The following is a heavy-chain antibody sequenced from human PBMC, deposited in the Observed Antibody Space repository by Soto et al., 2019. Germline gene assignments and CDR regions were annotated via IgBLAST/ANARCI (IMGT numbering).Heavy chain of an antibody. J-gene: IGHJ4*02. CDR3: ARDREIFGVVHYFDY. V-gene: IGHV3-30-3*01. Sequence: QVQLVESGGGVVQPGRSLRLSCAASGFTFSSYAMHWVRQAPGKGLEWVAVISYDGSNKYYADSVKGRFTISRDNSKNTLYLQMNSLRAEYTAVYYCARDREIFGVVHYFDYWGQGTLVTVSS. CDR2: ISYDGSNK. CDR1: GFTFSSYA. D-gene: IGHD3-3*01.